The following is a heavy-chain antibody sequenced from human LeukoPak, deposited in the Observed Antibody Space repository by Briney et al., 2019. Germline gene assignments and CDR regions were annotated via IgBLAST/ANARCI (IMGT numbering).Heavy chain of an antibody. Sequence: GGSLRLSCAASGFTVSSNYMSWVRQAPGKGLEWVSAISGSGGSTYYADSVKGRFTISRDNSKNTLYLEMNSLRVEDTALYYCAKGAPNYYGSKFDPWGQGTLVTISS. CDR1: GFTVSSNY. D-gene: IGHD3-10*01. CDR3: AKGAPNYYGSKFDP. V-gene: IGHV3-23*01. CDR2: ISGSGGST. J-gene: IGHJ5*02.